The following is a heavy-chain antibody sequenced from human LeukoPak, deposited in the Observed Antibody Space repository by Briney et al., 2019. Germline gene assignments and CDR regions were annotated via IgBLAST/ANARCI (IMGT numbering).Heavy chain of an antibody. Sequence: TGGSLRLSCAASGFTFSSYWMSWVRQAPGKGLEWVANINQDGGEKYYVDSVKGRFTISRDNAKNSLYLQMNSLRAEDTAVYYCARAGSSGSVDYWGQGTLVTVSS. CDR3: ARAGSSGSVDY. J-gene: IGHJ4*02. V-gene: IGHV3-7*05. CDR2: INQDGGEK. CDR1: GFTFSSYW. D-gene: IGHD6-19*01.